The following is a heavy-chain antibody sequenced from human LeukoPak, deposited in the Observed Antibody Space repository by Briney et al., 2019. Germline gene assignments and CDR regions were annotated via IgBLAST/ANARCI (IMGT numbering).Heavy chain of an antibody. V-gene: IGHV1-2*04. CDR3: ARDRTQVYGDHWNYYYYYGMDV. Sequence: GASVKVSCKASGYTFTGYYMHWVRQAPGQGLEWMGWINPNSGGTNYAQKFQGWVTMTRDTSISTAYMELSRLRSDDTAVYYCARDRTQVYGDHWNYYYYYGMDVWGQGTTVTVSS. CDR2: INPNSGGT. CDR1: GYTFTGYY. J-gene: IGHJ6*02. D-gene: IGHD4-17*01.